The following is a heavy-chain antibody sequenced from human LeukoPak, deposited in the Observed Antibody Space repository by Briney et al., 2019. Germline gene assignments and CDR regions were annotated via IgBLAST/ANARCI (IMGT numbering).Heavy chain of an antibody. CDR3: ARGPHDYGDYVMYYFDY. V-gene: IGHV4-59*02. Sequence: GSLRLSCAASGFTVSSNYMSWIRQPPGKGLEWIGYIYYSGSTNYNPSLKSRVTISVDTSKNQFSLKLSSVTAADTAVYYCARGPHDYGDYVMYYFDYWGQGTLVTVSS. CDR1: GFTVSSNY. D-gene: IGHD4-17*01. J-gene: IGHJ4*02. CDR2: IYYSGST.